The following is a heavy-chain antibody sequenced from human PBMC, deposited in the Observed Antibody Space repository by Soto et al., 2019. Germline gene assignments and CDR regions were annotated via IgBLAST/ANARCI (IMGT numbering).Heavy chain of an antibody. J-gene: IGHJ4*02. CDR3: ARSISSWFYFDY. CDR2: IYSTASGST. Sequence: SETLSLTCSVSGGSTSTYYWTWIRQPPGGGLEWIGYIYSTASGSTGSNPSLKSRVTISIDTSKNQVSLKLTSVTAADTAVYYCARSISSWFYFDYWGPGKLVTVS. CDR1: GGSTSTYY. D-gene: IGHD3-22*01. V-gene: IGHV4-59*08.